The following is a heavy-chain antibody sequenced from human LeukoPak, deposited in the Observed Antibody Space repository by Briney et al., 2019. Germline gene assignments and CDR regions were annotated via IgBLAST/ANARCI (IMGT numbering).Heavy chain of an antibody. V-gene: IGHV1-18*01. J-gene: IGHJ5*02. CDR3: ARVTTVTRSPWSWGPKKIGQEVNWFDP. Sequence: GASVPVSCKASGYKFNTYDITWVRQAPGQGLEWMGWVSGNNGNRKYAQKFQGRVTMTTDTSTSTANMELRGLRSDDTAVYYCARVTTVTRSPWSWGPKKIGQEVNWFDPWGQGTLVIVSS. CDR2: VSGNNGNR. CDR1: GYKFNTYD. D-gene: IGHD4-17*01.